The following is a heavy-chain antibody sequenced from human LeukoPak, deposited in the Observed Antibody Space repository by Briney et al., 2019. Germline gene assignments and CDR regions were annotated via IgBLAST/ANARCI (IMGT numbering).Heavy chain of an antibody. V-gene: IGHV7-4-1*02. Sequence: ASVKVSYKASGYTFTSYAMNWVRQAPGQGLEWMGWINTNTGNPAYAQGFTGRFVFSLDSSVSTAYLQISSLKAEDTAVYYCARARSGWASDAFDIWGQGTMVTVSS. J-gene: IGHJ3*02. D-gene: IGHD6-19*01. CDR3: ARARSGWASDAFDI. CDR1: GYTFTSYA. CDR2: INTNTGNP.